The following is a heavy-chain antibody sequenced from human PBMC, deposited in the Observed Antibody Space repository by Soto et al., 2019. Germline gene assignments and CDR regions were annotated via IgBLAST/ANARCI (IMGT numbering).Heavy chain of an antibody. V-gene: IGHV4-59*01. CDR3: ERGKRFANWFDP. J-gene: IGHJ5*02. CDR1: GGSISSYY. Sequence: QVQLQESGPGLVKPSETLSLTCTVSGGSISSYYWRWMRQPPGKGLEWIGYIYYSGSTNYNPSLKSRVTISGDTSKNQCSLMPSSVTAADTDVYYCERGKRFANWFDPWGQGTLVTVSS. CDR2: IYYSGST. D-gene: IGHD3-10*01.